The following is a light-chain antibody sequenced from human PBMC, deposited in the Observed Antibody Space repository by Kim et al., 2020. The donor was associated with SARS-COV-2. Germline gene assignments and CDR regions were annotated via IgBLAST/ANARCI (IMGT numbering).Light chain of an antibody. Sequence: SYELTQPPSVSLSPGQTARITCSGDALPNQYAYWFQQKPGQAPVLVIYKGTERPSGMPERFSGSTSGTTVTLTISGVQAEDEADYYCQSADSSDTFWVFGGGTKLTVL. V-gene: IGLV3-25*03. J-gene: IGLJ3*02. CDR3: QSADSSDTFWV. CDR1: ALPNQY. CDR2: KGT.